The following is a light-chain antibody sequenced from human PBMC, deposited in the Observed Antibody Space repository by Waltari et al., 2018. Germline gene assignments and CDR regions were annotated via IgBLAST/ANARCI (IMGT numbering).Light chain of an antibody. V-gene: IGLV1-40*01. CDR1: RSNIGAGYA. Sequence: QSVLTQPPSVSGAPGQRVTISCTGSRSNIGAGYALNSYQQLPGEAPTLPIYGNTNRPSGVPDRVSGSKSGTSASLAITGLQAEDEADYYCQSYDSSLGGSVFGGGTKRTVL. CDR3: QSYDSSLGGSV. CDR2: GNT. J-gene: IGLJ2*01.